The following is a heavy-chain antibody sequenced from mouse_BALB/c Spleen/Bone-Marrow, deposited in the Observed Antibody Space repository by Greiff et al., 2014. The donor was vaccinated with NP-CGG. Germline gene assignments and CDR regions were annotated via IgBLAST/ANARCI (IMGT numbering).Heavy chain of an antibody. CDR1: GYTFTNYW. D-gene: IGHD2-10*02. J-gene: IGHJ2*01. V-gene: IGHV1-63*02. Sequence: VQLQQSGAELVRPGTSVKISCKASGYTFTNYWLSWVEQRPGHGLEWIGDIYPGGGYTNFNERFKGKATLTADTSSSTAYMQLSSLTSEDSAVYFCAREEYGNYDRFIDYWGQGTTLTVSS. CDR3: AREEYGNYDRFIDY. CDR2: IYPGGGYT.